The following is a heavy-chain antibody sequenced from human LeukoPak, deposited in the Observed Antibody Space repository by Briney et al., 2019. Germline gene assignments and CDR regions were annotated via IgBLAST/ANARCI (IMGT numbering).Heavy chain of an antibody. CDR2: INPNRGGT. CDR1: GYTFTGYY. D-gene: IGHD2-2*01. V-gene: IGHV1-2*06. CDR3: ARAKTKMGYCSSTSCYARSGSGAWFDP. Sequence: ASVKVSCKASGYTFTGYYMHWVRQAPGQGLEWMGRINPNRGGTNYAQKFQGRGTMTRDTSISTAYMELSRLRSDDTAVYYCARAKTKMGYCSSTSCYARSGSGAWFDPWGQGTLVTVSS. J-gene: IGHJ5*02.